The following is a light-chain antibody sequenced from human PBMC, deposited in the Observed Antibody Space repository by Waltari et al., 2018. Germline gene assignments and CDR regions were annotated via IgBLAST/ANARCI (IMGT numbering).Light chain of an antibody. V-gene: IGKV1-33*01. J-gene: IGKJ2*01. CDR1: EDIKNY. CDR3: HQSKSLPYT. CDR2: GAS. Sequence: DIQMTQSPSSLSASVGDRVTITCQASEDIKNYLNWYQEKPGRAPIRLIDGASSLGTWVQRRFSAGGYGTDFTLTISSLQAEDIGTYFCHQSKSLPYTFGQGTKVEIK.